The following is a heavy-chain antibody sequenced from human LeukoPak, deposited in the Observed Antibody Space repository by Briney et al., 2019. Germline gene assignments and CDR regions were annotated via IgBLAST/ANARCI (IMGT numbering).Heavy chain of an antibody. CDR3: ARAASGYCSSTSCYAFDI. Sequence: ASVKVSCKASGYTFTSYYMHWVRQAPGQGLEWMGIINPSGGSTSYAQKFQGRVTMTGDMSTSTVYMELSSLRSEDTAVYYCARAASGYCSSTSCYAFDIWGQGTMVTVSS. D-gene: IGHD2-2*03. CDR1: GYTFTSYY. V-gene: IGHV1-46*01. J-gene: IGHJ3*02. CDR2: INPSGGST.